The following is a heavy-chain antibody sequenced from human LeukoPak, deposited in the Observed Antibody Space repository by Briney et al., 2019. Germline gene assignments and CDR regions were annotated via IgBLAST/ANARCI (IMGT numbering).Heavy chain of an antibody. D-gene: IGHD3-10*01. CDR3: ARLYYYGSGSYPNDY. CDR2: INHSGST. J-gene: IGHJ4*02. V-gene: IGHV4-34*01. CDR1: GGSFSGYY. Sequence: SETLSLTCAVYGGSFSGYYWSWIRQPPGKGLEWIGEINHSGSTNYNPSLKSRVTISVDTSKNQFSLKLSSVTAADTAVYYCARLYYYGSGSYPNDYWGQGTLVTVSS.